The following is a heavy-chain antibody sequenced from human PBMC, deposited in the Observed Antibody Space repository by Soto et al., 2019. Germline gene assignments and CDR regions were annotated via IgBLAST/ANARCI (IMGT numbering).Heavy chain of an antibody. CDR2: IYYSGST. J-gene: IGHJ5*02. Sequence: QVQLQESGPGLVKPSETLSLTCTVSGGSISSYYWSWIRQPPGKGLEWIGYIYYSGSTNYNPSLKSRVSLSADTSKHQFSLKLSSVTAADTAVYYCAGGLEMATWGGWFDPWGQGTLVTVSS. V-gene: IGHV4-59*01. CDR3: AGGLEMATWGGWFDP. D-gene: IGHD5-12*01. CDR1: GGSISSYY.